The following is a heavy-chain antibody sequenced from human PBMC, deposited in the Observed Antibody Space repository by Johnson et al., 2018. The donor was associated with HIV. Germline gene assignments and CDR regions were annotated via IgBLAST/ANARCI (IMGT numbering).Heavy chain of an antibody. V-gene: IGHV3-30-3*01. Sequence: QVQLVESGGGVVQPGRSLRLSCAASGFTFSSYAMHWVRQAPGKGLEWVAVISYDGSNKYYADSVKGRFTISRDNSKNTLYLQMNSLRAEDTAVYSCAKGGAVAGTRVAFEIWGQGTMVTVSS. CDR2: ISYDGSNK. CDR3: AKGGAVAGTRVAFEI. CDR1: GFTFSSYA. D-gene: IGHD6-19*01. J-gene: IGHJ3*02.